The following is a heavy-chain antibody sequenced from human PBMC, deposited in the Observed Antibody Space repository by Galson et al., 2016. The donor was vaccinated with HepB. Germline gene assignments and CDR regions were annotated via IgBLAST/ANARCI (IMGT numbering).Heavy chain of an antibody. CDR3: ARGDGTNWDFDY. V-gene: IGHV3-48*04. D-gene: IGHD7-27*01. Sequence: SLRLSCAASGFTFSSYAMHWARQAPGKGLEWLAYISGSSDKIYYGDSVKGRFTISRDNARNLLFLQMDGLRAEDTAVYFCARGDGTNWDFDYWGQGTLVTVSS. J-gene: IGHJ4*02. CDR1: GFTFSSYA. CDR2: ISGSSDKI.